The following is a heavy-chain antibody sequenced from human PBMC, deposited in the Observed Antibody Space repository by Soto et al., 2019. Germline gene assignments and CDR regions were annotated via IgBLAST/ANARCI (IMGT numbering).Heavy chain of an antibody. Sequence: GGSLRLSCAASGFTFSSYWMHWVRQAPGKGLVWVSRINSDGSSTSYADSVKGRFTISRDNAKNTLYLQMNSLRAEDTAVYYCARDYPDYSNYIGYYYHGMDVWGQGTTVTVSS. D-gene: IGHD4-4*01. CDR3: ARDYPDYSNYIGYYYHGMDV. CDR2: INSDGSST. CDR1: GFTFSSYW. J-gene: IGHJ6*02. V-gene: IGHV3-74*01.